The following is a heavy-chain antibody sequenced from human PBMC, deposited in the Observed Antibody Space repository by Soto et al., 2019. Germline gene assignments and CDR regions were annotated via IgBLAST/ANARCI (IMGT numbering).Heavy chain of an antibody. V-gene: IGHV4-30-2*01. J-gene: IGHJ4*02. Sequence: PSETLSLTCTVSGASITFGGYSWSWIRQTPGKGLEWIGYINHLETTFYNPSFESRLTLSIDRAKNQFSLKLHSMSAADRAVYFCARGGGSDSFDYWGQGILVTL. D-gene: IGHD1-26*01. CDR2: INHLETT. CDR1: GASITFGGYS. CDR3: ARGGGSDSFDY.